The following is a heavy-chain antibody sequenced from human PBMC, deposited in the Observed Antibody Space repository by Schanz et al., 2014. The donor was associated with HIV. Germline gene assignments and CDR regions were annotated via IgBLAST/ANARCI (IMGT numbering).Heavy chain of an antibody. J-gene: IGHJ4*02. CDR2: ISWHGYTV. CDR1: GFTFTDYA. Sequence: EVQLVESGGHLVQPGRSLRLSCAASGFTFTDYAMHWVRQVPGKGLEWVAGISWHGYTVGYADSVKGRFTISRDNGRNSLYLQMNSLRAEDTAVYFCAVLWIQPPFDYWGQGTLVTVSS. V-gene: IGHV3-9*01. D-gene: IGHD5-18*01. CDR3: AVLWIQPPFDY.